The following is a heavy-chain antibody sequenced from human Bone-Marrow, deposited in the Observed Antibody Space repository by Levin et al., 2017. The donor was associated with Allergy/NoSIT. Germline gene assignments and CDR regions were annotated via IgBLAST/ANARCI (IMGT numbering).Heavy chain of an antibody. D-gene: IGHD1-7*01. V-gene: IGHV3-30-3*01. J-gene: IGHJ4*02. CDR3: VASRTTG. CDR1: GFTFSSYT. CDR2: ISYDGSNK. Sequence: SCAASGFTFSSYTMHWVRQAPGKGLEWVTVISYDGSNKYYADSVKGRFTISRDDSKNTVYLQMDSLRAEDTAVYYCVASRTTGWGQGTLVIVSS.